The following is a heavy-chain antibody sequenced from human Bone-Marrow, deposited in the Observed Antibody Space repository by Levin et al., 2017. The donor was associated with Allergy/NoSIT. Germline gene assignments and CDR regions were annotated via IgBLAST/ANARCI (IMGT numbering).Heavy chain of an antibody. D-gene: IGHD5-18*01. J-gene: IGHJ6*02. Sequence: KISCKASGGTFSSYTISWVRQAPGQGLEWMGRIIPILGIANYAQKFQGRVTITADKSTSTAYMELSSLRSEDTAVYYCARDGGYSYGYSHYYYGMDVWGQGTTVTVSS. CDR2: IIPILGIA. CDR1: GGTFSSYT. V-gene: IGHV1-69*04. CDR3: ARDGGYSYGYSHYYYGMDV.